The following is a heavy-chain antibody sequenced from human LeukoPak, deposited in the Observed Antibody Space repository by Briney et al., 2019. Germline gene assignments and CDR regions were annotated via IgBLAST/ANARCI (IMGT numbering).Heavy chain of an antibody. V-gene: IGHV3-23*01. D-gene: IGHD3-22*01. CDR2: ISGNGVAT. CDR3: VKDAYYLDSSTYSIPFDF. J-gene: IGHJ4*02. Sequence: GGSLRLSCGASGFTFSRSAMNWVRQAPGKGLEWVAAISGNGVATYYADSAKGRFNISKDNTNNTLFLQMNSLRTEDTAIYYCVKDAYYLDSSTYSIPFDFWGQGTLVTVSS. CDR1: GFTFSRSA.